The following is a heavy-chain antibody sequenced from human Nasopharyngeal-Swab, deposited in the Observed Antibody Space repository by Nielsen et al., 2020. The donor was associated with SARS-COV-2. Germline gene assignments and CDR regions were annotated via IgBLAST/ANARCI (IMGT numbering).Heavy chain of an antibody. CDR1: DGSISSVGYY. D-gene: IGHD1-1*01. Sequence: LRLSCTVSDGSISSVGYYWIWIRQHPGKGLEWIGYIYYSGSTYYSPSLKSRVTISVDTSKNQFSLRLSSVTAADTAVYYCASSSGNWAFDIWVQGTMVTVSS. V-gene: IGHV4-31*03. CDR2: IYYSGST. CDR3: ASSSGNWAFDI. J-gene: IGHJ3*02.